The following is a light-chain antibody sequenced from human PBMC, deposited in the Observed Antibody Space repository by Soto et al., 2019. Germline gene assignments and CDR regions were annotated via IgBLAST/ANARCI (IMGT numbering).Light chain of an antibody. CDR2: GNS. J-gene: IGLJ1*01. CDR3: QSYDSSRSYV. V-gene: IGLV1-40*01. CDR1: SSNIGAGYD. Sequence: QSALTQPPSVSGAPGQRVTISCTGSSSNIGAGYDVPWYQQLPGTAPKLLIYGNSNRPSGGPDRFSGSKSGTSASLAITGLQAEDEADYYCQSYDSSRSYVFGTGTKLTVL.